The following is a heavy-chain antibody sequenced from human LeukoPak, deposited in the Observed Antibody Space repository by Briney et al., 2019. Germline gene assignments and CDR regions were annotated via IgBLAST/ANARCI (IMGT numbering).Heavy chain of an antibody. V-gene: IGHV1-8*03. CDR1: GYTFTSYD. D-gene: IGHD2-21*02. CDR2: MNPNSGNT. Sequence: GASVKVSCKASGYTFTSYDINWVRQATGQGLEWMGWMNPNSGNTGYAQKFQGRVTITRNTSISTAYMELSSLRSEDTAVYYCARGLGGLTLYYFDYWGQGTLVTVSS. J-gene: IGHJ4*02. CDR3: ARGLGGLTLYYFDY.